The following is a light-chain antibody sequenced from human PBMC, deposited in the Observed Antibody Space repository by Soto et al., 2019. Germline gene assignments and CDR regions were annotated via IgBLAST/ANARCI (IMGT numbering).Light chain of an antibody. CDR2: EVR. CDR1: SSDVGGYNY. Sequence: QSALTQPASVSGSPGQSITISCTGTSSDVGGYNYVSWYQQHPGKAPKLIIYEVRNRPSGVSNRFSGSKSGNTASLTISGLQAEDEADYYCSSYTTSSVVFGGGTKLTVL. J-gene: IGLJ2*01. CDR3: SSYTTSSVV. V-gene: IGLV2-14*01.